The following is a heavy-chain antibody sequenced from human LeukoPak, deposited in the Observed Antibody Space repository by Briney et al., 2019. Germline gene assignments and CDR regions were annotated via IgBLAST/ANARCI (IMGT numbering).Heavy chain of an antibody. J-gene: IGHJ4*02. D-gene: IGHD3-10*01. CDR3: ARKAGDLYYFDY. CDR1: GGSISSYY. V-gene: IGHV4-59*01. Sequence: SETLSLTCTVSGGSISSYYWSWIRQPPGKGLEWIGYISYSGRTNYNPSLKSRVTISVDTSKNQFSLRLSSVTAADTAVYYCARKAGDLYYFDYWGQGTLVTVSS. CDR2: ISYSGRT.